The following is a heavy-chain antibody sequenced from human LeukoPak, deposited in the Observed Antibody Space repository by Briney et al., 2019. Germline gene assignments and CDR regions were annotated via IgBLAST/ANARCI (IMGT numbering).Heavy chain of an antibody. Sequence: AGGSLRLSCAASGFTFSDYAMSWVRQAPGKGLEWVSTLSGGGGSTYYADSVKGRFTISRDNSKNTLYLQMNSLRAEDTAVYYCAKGGYYDNIDYWGQGTLVTVS. J-gene: IGHJ4*02. CDR1: GFTFSDYA. D-gene: IGHD3-22*01. V-gene: IGHV3-23*01. CDR3: AKGGYYDNIDY. CDR2: LSGGGGST.